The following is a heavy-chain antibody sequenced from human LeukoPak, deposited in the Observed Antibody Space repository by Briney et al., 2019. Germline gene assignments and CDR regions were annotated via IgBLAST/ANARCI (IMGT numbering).Heavy chain of an antibody. Sequence: SETLSLTCTVSGGSISSYYWSWIRHPAGKGLEWIGRIYTSGSTNYNPSLKSRVTMSVDTSKNQFSLKLSSVTAADTAVYYCARDLSMVRGVIGYYYYGMDVWGQGTTVTVSS. J-gene: IGHJ6*02. D-gene: IGHD3-10*01. V-gene: IGHV4-4*07. CDR3: ARDLSMVRGVIGYYYYGMDV. CDR2: IYTSGST. CDR1: GGSISSYY.